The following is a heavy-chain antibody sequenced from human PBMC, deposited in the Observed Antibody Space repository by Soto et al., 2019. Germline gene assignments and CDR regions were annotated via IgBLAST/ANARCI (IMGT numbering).Heavy chain of an antibody. CDR1: GFTFSSYG. V-gene: IGHV3-30*18. D-gene: IGHD6-19*01. J-gene: IGHJ6*02. Sequence: GGSLRLSCAASGFTFSSYGMHWVRQAPGKGLEWVAVISYDGSNKYYADSVKGRFTISRDNSKNTLYLQMNSLRAEDTAVYYCAKDSTPHHSSGWQYYYYGMDVWGQGTTVTVSS. CDR3: AKDSTPHHSSGWQYYYYGMDV. CDR2: ISYDGSNK.